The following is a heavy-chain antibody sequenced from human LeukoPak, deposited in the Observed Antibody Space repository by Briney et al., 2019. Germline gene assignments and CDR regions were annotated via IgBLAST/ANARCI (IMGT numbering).Heavy chain of an antibody. CDR1: GFTFSSYA. V-gene: IGHV3-30*04. J-gene: IGHJ4*02. CDR3: AKGGFFY. CDR2: ISYDGSNK. D-gene: IGHD2/OR15-2a*01. Sequence: PGGSLRLSCAASGFTFSSYAMHWVRQAPGKGLEWVAVISYDGSNKYYADSVKGRFTISRDNSKNTLYLQMNSLRAEDTAVYYCAKGGFFYWGQGTLVTVSS.